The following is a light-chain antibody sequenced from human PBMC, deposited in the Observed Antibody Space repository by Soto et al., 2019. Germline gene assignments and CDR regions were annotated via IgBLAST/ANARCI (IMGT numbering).Light chain of an antibody. CDR2: DAS. CDR1: QSVSNNY. V-gene: IGKV3D-20*02. Sequence: IVLTQSPGTLSLSPWERATLSCRASQSVSNNYLAWYQQKPGQAPRLLIYDASVRATGTPARFSGSGSGTAFTLTISSLEPEDFALYYCQQRSTWPTFGQGTKVDIK. CDR3: QQRSTWPT. J-gene: IGKJ1*01.